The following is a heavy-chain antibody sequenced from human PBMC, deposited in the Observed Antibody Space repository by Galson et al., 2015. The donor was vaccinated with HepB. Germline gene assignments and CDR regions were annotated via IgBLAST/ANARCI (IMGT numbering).Heavy chain of an antibody. CDR1: GFTFTTYW. CDR2: IKQDGSET. Sequence: SLRLSCAASGFTFTTYWMTWVRQAPGKGLEWVANIKQDGSETYYVDSVKGRFTISRDNAKNSLSLQMNSLRAEDTAVYYCARDRCSRTSCFLDYWGQGTLVTVSS. J-gene: IGHJ4*02. CDR3: ARDRCSRTSCFLDY. V-gene: IGHV3-7*03. D-gene: IGHD2-2*01.